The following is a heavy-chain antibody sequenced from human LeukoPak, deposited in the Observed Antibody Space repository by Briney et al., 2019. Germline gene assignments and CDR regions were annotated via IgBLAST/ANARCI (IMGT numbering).Heavy chain of an antibody. V-gene: IGHV1-2*02. D-gene: IGHD3-10*01. Sequence: ASVKVSCKASGFTFNAYYIHWVRQAPGQGLEWMGWINPNSGDTNYAQKFQDRVTMTRDTSISTAYIELDLLRSEVTAVYYCARGDYYGSPKVVAAWGQGTLVTVSS. J-gene: IGHJ5*02. CDR2: INPNSGDT. CDR1: GFTFNAYY. CDR3: ARGDYYGSPKVVAA.